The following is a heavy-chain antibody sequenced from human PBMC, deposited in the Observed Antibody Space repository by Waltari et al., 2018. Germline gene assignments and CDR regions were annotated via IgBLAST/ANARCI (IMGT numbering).Heavy chain of an antibody. V-gene: IGHV4-4*07. CDR3: ARDKGGYYYYYMDV. Sequence: QVQLQESGPGLVKPSATLSLTCTVSGGSISSSYWSWIRQPAGKGLEWIGRIYTSGSTNYNPSLKSRVTMSVDTSKNQCSLKLSSVTAADTAVYYCARDKGGYYYYYMDVWGKGTTVTVSS. CDR1: GGSISSSY. J-gene: IGHJ6*03. CDR2: IYTSGST.